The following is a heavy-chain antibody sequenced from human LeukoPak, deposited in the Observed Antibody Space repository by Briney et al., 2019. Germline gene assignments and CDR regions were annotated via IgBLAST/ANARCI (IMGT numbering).Heavy chain of an antibody. D-gene: IGHD3-3*01. CDR3: ATRRFLEWSFDY. CDR2: FDPEDGET. Sequence: ASVKVSCKVSGYTLTELSMHWVRQAPGKGLEWMGGFDPEDGETIYARKFQGRVTMTEDTSTDTAYMELSSLRSEDTAVYYCATRRFLEWSFDYWGQGTLVTVSS. V-gene: IGHV1-24*01. CDR1: GYTLTELS. J-gene: IGHJ4*02.